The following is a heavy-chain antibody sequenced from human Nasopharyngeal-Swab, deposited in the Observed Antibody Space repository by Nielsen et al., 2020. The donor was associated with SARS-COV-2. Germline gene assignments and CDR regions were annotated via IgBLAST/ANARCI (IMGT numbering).Heavy chain of an antibody. D-gene: IGHD6-6*01. CDR1: GFTFSSYS. V-gene: IGHV3-48*02. CDR3: ARDGYSSSWYAFDI. Sequence: GGSLRFSCAASGFTFSSYSMNWVRQAPGKGLEWVSYISSSSTIYYADSVKGRFTISRDNAKNSLYLQMNSLRDEDTAVYYCARDGYSSSWYAFDIWGQGTMVTVSS. CDR2: ISSSSTI. J-gene: IGHJ3*02.